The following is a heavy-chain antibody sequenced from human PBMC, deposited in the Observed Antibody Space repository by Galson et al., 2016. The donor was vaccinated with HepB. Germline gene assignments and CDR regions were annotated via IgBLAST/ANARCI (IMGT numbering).Heavy chain of an antibody. CDR2: IFYDGSKT. D-gene: IGHD5-12*01. V-gene: IGHV3-30*18. J-gene: IGHJ5*01. Sequence: SLRLSCAASGFTFGDYPMHWVRQAPGKGLEWVAGIFYDGSKTFYGGSVKGRVSVSRDNSKSTVYLQMNSLTTEDTAVYYCAKAYGYSGYDRGSFDSWGRGALVTVSS. CDR3: AKAYGYSGYDRGSFDS. CDR1: GFTFGDYP.